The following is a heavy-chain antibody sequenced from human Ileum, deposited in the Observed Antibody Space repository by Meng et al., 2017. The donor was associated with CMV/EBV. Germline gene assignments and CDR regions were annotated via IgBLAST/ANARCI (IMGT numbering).Heavy chain of an antibody. CDR2: ISGGGRGI. Sequence: SGLTFSNYAMGGVRQVPGRGLEWVSVISGGGRGIYYSDAVKGRFTISRDKSINTLYLQMHSLRADDTAVYYCAKDALAAAGYIDSWGQGTLVTVSS. CDR1: GLTFSNYA. D-gene: IGHD6-13*01. J-gene: IGHJ5*01. CDR3: AKDALAAAGYIDS. V-gene: IGHV3-23*01.